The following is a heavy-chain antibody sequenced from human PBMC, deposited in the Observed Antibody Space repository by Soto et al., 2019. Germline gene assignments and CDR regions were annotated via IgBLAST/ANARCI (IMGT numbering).Heavy chain of an antibody. CDR1: GGTFSSYA. J-gene: IGHJ6*02. V-gene: IGHV1-69*01. CDR3: ARSQGSSTSLELDYYYYYGMDV. Sequence: QVQLVQSGAEVKKPGSSVKVSCKASGGTFSSYAISWVRQAPGQGLEWMGGIIPISDTTNYAQKFQGRVTITADESTSTAYMELSSLRSEDTAVYYCARSQGSSTSLELDYYYYYGMDVWGQWTTVTVSS. D-gene: IGHD2-2*01. CDR2: IIPISDTT.